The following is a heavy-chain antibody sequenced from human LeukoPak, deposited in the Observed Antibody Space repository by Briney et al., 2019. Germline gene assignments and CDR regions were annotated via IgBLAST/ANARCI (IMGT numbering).Heavy chain of an antibody. V-gene: IGHV1-8*01. Sequence: GASVKVSCKASGYTFTSYDINWVRQATGQGLEWMGWMNPNSGNTGYAQKFQGRVTMTRNTSISTAYMELSSLRSEDTAVYYCARGNAIYDSSAWAFGYWGQRTLVTVSS. CDR2: MNPNSGNT. CDR1: GYTFTSYD. D-gene: IGHD3-22*01. CDR3: ARGNAIYDSSAWAFGY. J-gene: IGHJ4*02.